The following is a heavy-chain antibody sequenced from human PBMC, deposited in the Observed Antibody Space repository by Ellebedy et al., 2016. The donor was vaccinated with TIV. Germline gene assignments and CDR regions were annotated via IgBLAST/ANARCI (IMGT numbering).Heavy chain of an antibody. Sequence: GGSLRLSCAASGFTFSSYSMNWVRQAPGKGLEWVSVIYGGGSTSYADSVTGRFTISRDNSKNTLYLQMNSLRAEDTAVYYCASSTTTPGAFDYWGQGTLVTVSS. CDR2: IYGGGST. CDR3: ASSTTTPGAFDY. D-gene: IGHD1-1*01. V-gene: IGHV3-53*01. CDR1: GFTFSSYS. J-gene: IGHJ4*02.